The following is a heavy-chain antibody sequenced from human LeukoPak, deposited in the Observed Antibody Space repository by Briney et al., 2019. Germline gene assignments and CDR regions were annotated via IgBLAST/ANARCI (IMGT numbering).Heavy chain of an antibody. CDR1: GGSFSGYY. V-gene: IGHV4-34*01. D-gene: IGHD3-10*01. CDR3: ARGLRYYYGPDWFDP. CDR2: INHSGST. Sequence: SETLSLTCAVYGGSFSGYYWSWIRQPPGKGLEWIGEINHSGSTNYNPSLKSRVTISVDTSKNQFSLKLSSVTAADTAVYYCARGLRYYYGPDWFDPWGQGTLVTVSS. J-gene: IGHJ5*02.